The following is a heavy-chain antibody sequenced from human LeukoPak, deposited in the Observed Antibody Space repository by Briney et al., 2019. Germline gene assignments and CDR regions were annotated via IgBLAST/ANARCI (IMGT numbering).Heavy chain of an antibody. V-gene: IGHV3-23*01. J-gene: IGHJ4*02. D-gene: IGHD6-13*01. Sequence: GGSLRLSCAASGFTFSIYAMTWVRHTPGKGLEWVSTIGSGGRTYYADSVKGRFTISRDNSKNTLYLHMNSLRAEDTALYYCAKDYSGSWYYFDYWGRGTLVTVSS. CDR2: IGSGGRT. CDR1: GFTFSIYA. CDR3: AKDYSGSWYYFDY.